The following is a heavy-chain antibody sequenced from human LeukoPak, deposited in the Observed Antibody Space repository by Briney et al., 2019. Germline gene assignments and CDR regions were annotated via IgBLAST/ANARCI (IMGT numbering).Heavy chain of an antibody. J-gene: IGHJ4*02. Sequence: GGSLGLSCAASGFTFSSYAMSWVRQAPGKGLEWVSAISGSGGSTYYADSVKGRFTISRDNSKNTLYLQMNSLRAEDTAVYYCAKDARYYYDSSGYYYGYWGQGTLVTVSS. D-gene: IGHD3-22*01. CDR1: GFTFSSYA. CDR3: AKDARYYYDSSGYYYGY. V-gene: IGHV3-23*01. CDR2: ISGSGGST.